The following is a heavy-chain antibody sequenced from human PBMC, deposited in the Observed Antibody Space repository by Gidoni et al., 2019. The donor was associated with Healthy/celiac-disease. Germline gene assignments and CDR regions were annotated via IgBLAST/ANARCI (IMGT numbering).Heavy chain of an antibody. V-gene: IGHV3-48*02. Sequence: EVQLVESGGGLVQPGGSLRRSCAASGFTFSSYSMTWVRQAPGKGLECVSYISSSGSTIYYADSVKGRFTISRDNAKNSLYLQMNSLRDEDTAVYYCARDYCNSFSCYSDWGQGTLVTVSS. CDR2: ISSSGSTI. J-gene: IGHJ4*02. D-gene: IGHD2-2*01. CDR3: ARDYCNSFSCYSD. CDR1: GFTFSSYS.